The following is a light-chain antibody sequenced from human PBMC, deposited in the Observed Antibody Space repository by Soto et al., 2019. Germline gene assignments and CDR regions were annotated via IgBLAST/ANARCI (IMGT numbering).Light chain of an antibody. V-gene: IGLV1-47*01. Sequence: QSVLTQPPSASGTPGQRVTISCSGSTSNIGSNYVYWYQQLPGTATKLLIYRNNQRPSGVPDRFSGSYSGTSASLAISGLRSEDEAAYYCAAWDDSLSGNWVFGGGTKLTVL. CDR3: AAWDDSLSGNWV. CDR2: RNN. J-gene: IGLJ3*02. CDR1: TSNIGSNY.